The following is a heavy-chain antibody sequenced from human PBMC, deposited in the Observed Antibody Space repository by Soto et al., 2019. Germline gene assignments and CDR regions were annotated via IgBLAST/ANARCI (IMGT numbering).Heavy chain of an antibody. CDR3: ARAYCGGDCYDAFDI. CDR2: ISSSSYI. D-gene: IGHD2-21*02. Sequence: GGSLRLSCAASGFTFSSYSMNWVRQAPGKGLEWVSSISSSSYIYYADSVKGRFTISRDNAKNSLYLQMNSLRAEDTAVYYCARAYCGGDCYDAFDIWGQGTMVTVSS. J-gene: IGHJ3*02. CDR1: GFTFSSYS. V-gene: IGHV3-21*01.